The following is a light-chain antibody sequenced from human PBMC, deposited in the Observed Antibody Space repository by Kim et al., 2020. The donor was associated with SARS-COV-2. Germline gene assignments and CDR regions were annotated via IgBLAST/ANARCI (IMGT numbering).Light chain of an antibody. CDR1: KLGDKY. Sequence: YELTQPPSVSVSPGQTASITCSGDKLGDKYACWYQQKPGQYPVLVIYQDSKRPSGIPERFSGSNSGNTATLTISGTQAMDEADYYCQAWDSSTVVFGGG. CDR2: QDS. J-gene: IGLJ2*01. CDR3: QAWDSSTVV. V-gene: IGLV3-1*01.